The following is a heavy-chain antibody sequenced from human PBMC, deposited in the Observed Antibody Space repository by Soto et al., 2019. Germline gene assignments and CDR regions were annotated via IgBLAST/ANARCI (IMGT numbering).Heavy chain of an antibody. J-gene: IGHJ6*02. CDR2: INSDGSHT. V-gene: IGHV3-74*01. CDR3: AGGMAGLDV. CDR1: GLSFNIYW. Sequence: EVQLVESGGGLVQPGGSLRLSCAASGLSFNIYWMHWVRQVPGKGLVWLARINSDGSHTTYVDSVKGRFTISRDNAENTVFLQMDSLRDEDTGVYYCAGGMAGLDVWGQGTTVTVSS.